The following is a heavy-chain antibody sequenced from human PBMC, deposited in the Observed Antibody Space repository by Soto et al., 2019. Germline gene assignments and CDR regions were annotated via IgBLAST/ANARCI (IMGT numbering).Heavy chain of an antibody. Sequence: SETLSLTCAVYGGSFSGYYWSWIRQPPGKGLEWIGEINHSGSTNYNPSLKSRVTISVDTSKNQFSLKLSSVTAADTAVYYCARSRSVVTASNFDYWGQGTLVTVSS. CDR2: INHSGST. V-gene: IGHV4-34*01. D-gene: IGHD2-21*02. J-gene: IGHJ4*02. CDR3: ARSRSVVTASNFDY. CDR1: GGSFSGYY.